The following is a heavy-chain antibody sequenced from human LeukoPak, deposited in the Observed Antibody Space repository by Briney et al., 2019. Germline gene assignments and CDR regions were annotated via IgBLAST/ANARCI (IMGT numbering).Heavy chain of an antibody. CDR1: KFTFSTYW. Sequence: GGSLRLSCAASKFTFSTYWMSWVRQGPGKGLEWVANIKQDGSEKYYVDSVKGRFTISRDNAKNSLYLQMNSLRAEDTAVYYCARDRIAVAGTPLDYWGQGTLVTVSS. V-gene: IGHV3-7*01. CDR2: IKQDGSEK. J-gene: IGHJ4*02. D-gene: IGHD6-19*01. CDR3: ARDRIAVAGTPLDY.